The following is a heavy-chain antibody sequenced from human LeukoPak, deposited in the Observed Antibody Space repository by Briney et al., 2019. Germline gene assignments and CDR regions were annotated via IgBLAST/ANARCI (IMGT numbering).Heavy chain of an antibody. CDR1: GGSFSGYY. CDR3: ARHVGITGTTAYMDV. CDR2: INHSGST. J-gene: IGHJ6*03. Sequence: TSETLSLTCAVYGGSFSGYYWSWIRQPPGKGLEWIGEINHSGSTNYNPSLKSRVTISVDTSKNQFSLKLSSVTAADTAVYYCARHVGITGTTAYMDVWGKGTTVTVSS. V-gene: IGHV4-34*01. D-gene: IGHD1-7*01.